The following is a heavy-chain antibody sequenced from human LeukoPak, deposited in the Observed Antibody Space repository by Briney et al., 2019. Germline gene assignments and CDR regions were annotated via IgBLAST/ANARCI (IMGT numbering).Heavy chain of an antibody. D-gene: IGHD3-9*01. CDR1: GFTFTNHA. CDR2: ISGNGGST. CDR3: ARAGVVRYVAWLINYYMDV. J-gene: IGHJ6*03. Sequence: GGSLRLSCAASGFTFTNHAMQWVRQAPGKGLEYVSAISGNGGSTYYANSVKCRFTISRDNSKNTVYLQMGSLRPEDMAVYYCARAGVVRYVAWLINYYMDVWGKGTTVTVSS. V-gene: IGHV3-64*01.